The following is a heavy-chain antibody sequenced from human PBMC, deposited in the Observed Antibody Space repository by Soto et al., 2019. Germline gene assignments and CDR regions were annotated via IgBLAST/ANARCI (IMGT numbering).Heavy chain of an antibody. J-gene: IGHJ5*02. V-gene: IGHV4-31*03. D-gene: IGHD3-3*01. CDR1: GGSITRGDYY. Sequence: QVHLQESGPGLVKPSQTLSLPCTVSGGSITRGDYYWSGIRQHPGKCLEWIGYTSCSGSTYHSPSLKSRVTISVDTSKTQFSLKLSSVTAADPAVYYCARWWSGSRQGFDPWGQATLVTVSS. CDR3: ARWWSGSRQGFDP. CDR2: TSCSGST.